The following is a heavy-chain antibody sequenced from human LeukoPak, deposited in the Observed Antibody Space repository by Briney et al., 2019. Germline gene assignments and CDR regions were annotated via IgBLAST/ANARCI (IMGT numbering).Heavy chain of an antibody. Sequence: ASVKVSCKASGYTFTSYGISWVRQAPGQGLEWMGWISAYNGNTNYAQKLQGRVTMTTDTSTSTAYMELRSLRSDDTAVYYCAREPLGDFNYYYGMDVWGQGTTVTVSS. CDR3: AREPLGDFNYYYGMDV. D-gene: IGHD3-3*01. V-gene: IGHV1-18*01. CDR2: ISAYNGNT. CDR1: GYTFTSYG. J-gene: IGHJ6*02.